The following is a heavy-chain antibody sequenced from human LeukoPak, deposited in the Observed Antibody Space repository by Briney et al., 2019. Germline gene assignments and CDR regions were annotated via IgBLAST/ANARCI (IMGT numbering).Heavy chain of an antibody. Sequence: SETLSLTCTVSGGSVSSGSYYWSWIRQPPGKGLEWIGYIYYSGSTNYNPSLKSRVTISVDTSKNQFSLKLSSVTAADTAVYYCARGGRSSGWYIDYWGQGTLVTVSS. CDR1: GGSVSSGSYY. J-gene: IGHJ4*02. CDR2: IYYSGST. CDR3: ARGGRSSGWYIDY. D-gene: IGHD6-19*01. V-gene: IGHV4-61*01.